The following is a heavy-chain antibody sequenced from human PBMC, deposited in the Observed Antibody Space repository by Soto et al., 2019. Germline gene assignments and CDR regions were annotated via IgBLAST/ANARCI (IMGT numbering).Heavy chain of an antibody. CDR3: ARVVTQYSGSYRTIDY. J-gene: IGHJ4*02. Sequence: GGSLRLSCAASGFTFSSYWMHWVRQAPGEGLVWVSRINSDGSSTSYADSVKGRFTISRDNAKNTLYLQMNSLRAEDTAVYYCARVVTQYSGSYRTIDYWGQGTLVTVSS. D-gene: IGHD1-26*01. CDR1: GFTFSSYW. CDR2: INSDGSST. V-gene: IGHV3-74*01.